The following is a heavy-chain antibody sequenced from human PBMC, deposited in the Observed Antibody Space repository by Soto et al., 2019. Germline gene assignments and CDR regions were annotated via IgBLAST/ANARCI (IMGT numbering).Heavy chain of an antibody. Sequence: EVQLLESGGDLVQPGGSLRLSCAASGFTFSKYAMSWVRQAPGKGLEWVSTISSSGGNTYYTDSVKGRFTISRDNSKNSLYLQMNSLRAEDTAIYYCAKRPTSTGFGDPFDIWGQGTMGTVSS. CDR2: ISSSGGNT. D-gene: IGHD3-10*01. CDR3: AKRPTSTGFGDPFDI. V-gene: IGHV3-23*01. CDR1: GFTFSKYA. J-gene: IGHJ3*02.